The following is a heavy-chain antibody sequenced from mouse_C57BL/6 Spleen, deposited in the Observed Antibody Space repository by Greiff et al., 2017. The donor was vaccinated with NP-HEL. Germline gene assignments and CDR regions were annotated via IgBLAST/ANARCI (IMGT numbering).Heavy chain of an antibody. CDR2: IHPSDSDT. V-gene: IGHV1-74*01. Sequence: QVQLQQPGAELVKPGASVKVSCKASGYTFTSYWMHWVKQRPGQGLEWIGRIHPSDSDTNYNQKFKGKATLTVDKSSSTAYMQLSSLTSEDSAVYYGAMGGGYDEGAWFAYWGQGTLVTVSA. CDR1: GYTFTSYW. CDR3: AMGGGYDEGAWFAY. D-gene: IGHD2-2*01. J-gene: IGHJ3*01.